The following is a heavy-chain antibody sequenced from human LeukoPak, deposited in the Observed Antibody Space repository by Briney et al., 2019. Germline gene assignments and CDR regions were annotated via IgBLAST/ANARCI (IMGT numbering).Heavy chain of an antibody. V-gene: IGHV3-30*18. D-gene: IGHD6-13*01. Sequence: GGSLRLSCAASGFTFSSYGMHWVRQAPGKGLEGVAIISYDGSNKYYGDSVKGRFTISRDNSKDTLYLQMNSLRPEDTAVYYCAKEVGRMAAAGAAFDIWGQGTMVTVSS. J-gene: IGHJ3*02. CDR2: ISYDGSNK. CDR1: GFTFSSYG. CDR3: AKEVGRMAAAGAAFDI.